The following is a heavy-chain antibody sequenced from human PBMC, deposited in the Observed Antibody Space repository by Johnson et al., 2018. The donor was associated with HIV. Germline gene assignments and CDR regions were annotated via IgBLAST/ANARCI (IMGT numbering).Heavy chain of an antibody. J-gene: IGHJ3*02. V-gene: IGHV3-30-3*01. D-gene: IGHD3-22*01. Sequence: QVQLVESGGGVVQPGRSLRLSCAASGFTFSNYAMHWVRQAPGKGLEWVAVISYDGSYKYYADSVMGRFTISRDNSKTTLFLQMNSLRADDTAVYYCVRRFYDSSAFDIWGQGTLVTVSS. CDR2: ISYDGSYK. CDR3: VRRFYDSSAFDI. CDR1: GFTFSNYA.